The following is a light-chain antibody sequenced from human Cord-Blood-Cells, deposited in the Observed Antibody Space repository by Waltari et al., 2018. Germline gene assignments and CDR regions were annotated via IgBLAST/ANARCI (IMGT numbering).Light chain of an antibody. CDR2: DVS. CDR1: SRDVGGYNY. V-gene: IGLV2-11*01. J-gene: IGLJ1*01. CDR3: CSYAGSYTLYV. Sequence: QSALTQPRPVSGFPGQSVTISCTGTSRDVGGYNYVSWYQQHPGKAPKLMIYDVSKRPSGVPDRFSGSKSGNTASLTISGLQAEDEADYYCCSYAGSYTLYVFGTGTKVTVL.